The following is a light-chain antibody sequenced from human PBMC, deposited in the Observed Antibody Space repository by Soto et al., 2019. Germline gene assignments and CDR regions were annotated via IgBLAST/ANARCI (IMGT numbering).Light chain of an antibody. V-gene: IGKV2-30*01. Sequence: DVVVTQSPLSLPVPLGHPASIACRSSQILVYSNGNTYLNWFQQRPGQSKRRRSYLVSNRDSGVPDRGSGRGAGTDVTLKIIRVEAEEVGVYYGLKVTHGPYTFGKGKRLEI. CDR1: QILVYSNGNTY. CDR2: LVS. J-gene: IGKJ5*01. CDR3: LKVTHGPYT.